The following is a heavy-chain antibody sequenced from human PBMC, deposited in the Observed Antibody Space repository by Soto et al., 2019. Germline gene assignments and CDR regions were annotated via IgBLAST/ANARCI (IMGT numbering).Heavy chain of an antibody. CDR2: ISGSGGST. Sequence: GGSLRLSCAASGFTFSSYAMSWVRQAPGKGLEWVSAISGSGGSTYYADSVKGRFTISRDNSKNTLYLQMNSLRSEDTAVYYCASPIRRNWGRPSLDYWGQGTLVTVSS. D-gene: IGHD7-27*01. CDR3: ASPIRRNWGRPSLDY. CDR1: GFTFSSYA. V-gene: IGHV3-23*01. J-gene: IGHJ4*02.